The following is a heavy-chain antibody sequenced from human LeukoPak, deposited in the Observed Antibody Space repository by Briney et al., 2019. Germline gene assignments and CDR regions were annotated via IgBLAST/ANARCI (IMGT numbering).Heavy chain of an antibody. CDR3: AREGTTVTTREWFDP. CDR1: GGSISSGDYY. V-gene: IGHV4-30-4*08. J-gene: IGHJ5*02. Sequence: SQTLSLTCTVSGGSISSGDYYWSWIRQPPGKGPEWIGYIYYSGSTYYNPSLKSRVTISVDTSKNQFSLKLSSVTAADTAVYYCAREGTTVTTREWFDPWGQGTLVTVSS. D-gene: IGHD4-17*01. CDR2: IYYSGST.